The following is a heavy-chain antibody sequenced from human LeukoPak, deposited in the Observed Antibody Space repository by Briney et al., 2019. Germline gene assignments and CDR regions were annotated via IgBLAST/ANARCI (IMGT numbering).Heavy chain of an antibody. CDR1: GFTFSSYE. CDR3: ARDLGRSGYYTIDAFDI. J-gene: IGHJ3*02. D-gene: IGHD3-22*01. Sequence: PGGSLRLSGAASGFTFSSYEMNWVRQAPGKGLEWVSYISSSGSTIYYADSVKGRFTISRDNAKNSLYLQMNSLRAEDTAVYYCARDLGRSGYYTIDAFDIWGQGTMVTISS. V-gene: IGHV3-48*03. CDR2: ISSSGSTI.